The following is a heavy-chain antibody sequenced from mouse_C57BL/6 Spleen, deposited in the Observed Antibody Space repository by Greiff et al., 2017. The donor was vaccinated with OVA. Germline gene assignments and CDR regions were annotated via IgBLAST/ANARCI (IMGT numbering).Heavy chain of an antibody. V-gene: IGHV1-59*01. CDR2: IDPSDSYT. CDR3: ARRITTVVASFDY. CDR1: GYTFTSYW. Sequence: QVHVKQPGAELVRPGTSVKLSCKASGYTFTSYWMHWVKQRPGQGLEWIGVIDPSDSYTNYNQKFKGKATLTVDTSSSTAYMQLSSLTSEDSAVYYCARRITTVVASFDYWGQGTTLTVSS. D-gene: IGHD1-1*01. J-gene: IGHJ2*01.